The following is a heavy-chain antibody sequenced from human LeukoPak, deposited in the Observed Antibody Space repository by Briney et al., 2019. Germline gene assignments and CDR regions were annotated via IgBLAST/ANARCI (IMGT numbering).Heavy chain of an antibody. Sequence: ASVKVSCKASGYTFTGYYMHWVRQAPGQGLGWMGWINPNSGGTNYAQKFQGRVTMTRDTSISTAYMELSRLRSDDTAVYYCAKVMYNWNLGALGYWGQGTLVTVSS. D-gene: IGHD1-20*01. CDR3: AKVMYNWNLGALGY. CDR2: INPNSGGT. J-gene: IGHJ4*02. CDR1: GYTFTGYY. V-gene: IGHV1-2*02.